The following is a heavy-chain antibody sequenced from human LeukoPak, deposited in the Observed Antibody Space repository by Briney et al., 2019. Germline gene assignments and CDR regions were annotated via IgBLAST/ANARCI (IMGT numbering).Heavy chain of an antibody. CDR2: IIPIFGTA. V-gene: IGHV1-69*05. Sequence: GASVKVSCKASGGTFSSYAISWVRQAPGQGLEWMGGIIPIFGTANYAQKFQGRVTITTDESTSTAYMELSSLRSEDTAVYYCASNRRPNDAFDIWGQGTTVTVSS. J-gene: IGHJ3*02. CDR1: GGTFSSYA. D-gene: IGHD1-14*01. CDR3: ASNRRPNDAFDI.